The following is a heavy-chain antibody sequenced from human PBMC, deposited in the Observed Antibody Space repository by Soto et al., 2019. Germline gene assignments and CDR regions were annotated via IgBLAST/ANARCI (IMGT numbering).Heavy chain of an antibody. CDR3: ARGGSGTYHV. D-gene: IGHD3-10*01. V-gene: IGHV4-31*03. J-gene: IGHJ4*02. CDR1: DDAITGGGYF. CDR2: AYYRVNT. Sequence: QVHLQESGPGLVKDSQTLSLICTVSDDAITGGGYFWSWIRQLPGQYLEWIGSAYYRVNTYYNPSLRSRGTISLDPSQFRVSLRLTYVTAADTAVYFCARGGSGTYHVWGQGTLVTVAS.